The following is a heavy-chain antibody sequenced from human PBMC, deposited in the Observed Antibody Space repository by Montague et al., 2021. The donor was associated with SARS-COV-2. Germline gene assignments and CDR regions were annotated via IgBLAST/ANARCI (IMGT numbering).Heavy chain of an antibody. CDR2: IYTSGST. CDR3: ARDSLTLDAFDI. J-gene: IGHJ3*02. D-gene: IGHD3-9*01. CDR1: GGSISSGSSY. Sequence: TLSLTCTVSGGSISSGSSYWSWIRQPAGKGLEWIGRIYTSGSTNYNPSLKSRVIISVDTSKYQLSLKLSSVTAADTAVYYCARDSLTLDAFDIWGQGTMVTVSS. V-gene: IGHV4-61*02.